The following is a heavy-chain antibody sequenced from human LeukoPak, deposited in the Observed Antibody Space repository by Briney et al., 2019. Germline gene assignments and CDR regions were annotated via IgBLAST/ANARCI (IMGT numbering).Heavy chain of an antibody. Sequence: SGPTLVNPTQTLTLTCTFSGFSLSISGVGVGWIRQPPGKALEWLALIYWDDDKRYSPSLKSRLTITKDTSKNQVVLTMTNMDPVDTATYYCAYYYDSSGYYYANWFDPWGQGTLVTVSS. CDR1: GFSLSISGVG. V-gene: IGHV2-5*02. CDR2: IYWDDDK. D-gene: IGHD3-22*01. CDR3: AYYYDSSGYYYANWFDP. J-gene: IGHJ5*02.